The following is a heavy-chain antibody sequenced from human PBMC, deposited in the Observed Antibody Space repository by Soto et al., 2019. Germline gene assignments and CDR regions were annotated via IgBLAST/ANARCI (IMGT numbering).Heavy chain of an antibody. V-gene: IGHV3-23*01. J-gene: IGHJ4*02. CDR1: GFSFTSYA. D-gene: IGHD1-26*01. CDR3: ARWSFLDY. Sequence: EVQLLESGGGLVRPGGSLRLSCAASGFSFTSYALSWVRQAPGKGLEWVSTISGSDGKTYYVDSVKGRFSISRDTSKTTLYLQMNSLRVEDTAVYYCARWSFLDYWGQGTRVTVS. CDR2: ISGSDGKT.